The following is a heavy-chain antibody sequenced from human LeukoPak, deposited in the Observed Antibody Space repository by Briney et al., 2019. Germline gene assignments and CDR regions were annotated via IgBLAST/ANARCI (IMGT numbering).Heavy chain of an antibody. J-gene: IGHJ4*02. V-gene: IGHV3-30-3*01. CDR2: ISNDGSNK. CDR3: ARDRHQFDY. CDR1: GFTFSSYA. Sequence: GGSLRLSCAASGFTFSSYAMHWVRQAPGKGLEWVAVISNDGSNKYYADSVKGRFTISRDNSKNTLYLQMNSLRAEDTAVYYCARDRHQFDYWGQGTLVTVSS.